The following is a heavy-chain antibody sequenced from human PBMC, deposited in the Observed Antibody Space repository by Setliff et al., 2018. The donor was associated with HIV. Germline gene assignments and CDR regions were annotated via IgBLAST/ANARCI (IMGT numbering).Heavy chain of an antibody. CDR1: GDTFTGYT. D-gene: IGHD6-19*01. J-gene: IGHJ4*02. V-gene: IGHV1-69*13. CDR2: IIPSLGTA. Sequence: GASVKVSCKSSGDTFTGYTITWVRQAPGQGLEWMGGIIPSLGTANYAQRFKGRVTFTADASTSTVYMELSSLRSEDTAVYYCARVPYSSGYWGQGTLVTVSS. CDR3: ARVPYSSGY.